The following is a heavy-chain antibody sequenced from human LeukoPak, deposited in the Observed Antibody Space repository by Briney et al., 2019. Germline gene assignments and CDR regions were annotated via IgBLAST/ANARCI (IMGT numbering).Heavy chain of an antibody. J-gene: IGHJ5*02. CDR1: GFTFSSYA. D-gene: IGHD3-22*01. CDR2: IWYDGSNK. V-gene: IGHV3-33*06. CDR3: AKEGAYYDSSLGA. Sequence: GGSLRLSCAASGFTFSSYAMSWVRQAPGKGLEWVAVIWYDGSNKYYADSVKGRFTISRDNSKNTLYLQMNSLRAEDTAVYYCAKEGAYYDSSLGAWGQGTLVTVSS.